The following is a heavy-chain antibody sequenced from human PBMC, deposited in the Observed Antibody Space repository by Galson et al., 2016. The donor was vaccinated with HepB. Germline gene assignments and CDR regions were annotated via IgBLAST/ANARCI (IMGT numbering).Heavy chain of an antibody. CDR1: GFTFCSYW. D-gene: IGHD2-15*01. Sequence: SLRLSCAASGFTFCSYWMHWVRQAPGKGLVWVSRINSDGSSTISADSVKGRFTISRDNAKRTLYLQMNSLRAEETAVYYCTRGLGGYCGGGSCYKPFDAWGQGTMVTVSS. J-gene: IGHJ3*01. V-gene: IGHV3-74*01. CDR2: INSDGSST. CDR3: TRGLGGYCGGGSCYKPFDA.